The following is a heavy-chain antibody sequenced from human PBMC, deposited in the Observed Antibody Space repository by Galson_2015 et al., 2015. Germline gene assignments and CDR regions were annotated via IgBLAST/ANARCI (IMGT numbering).Heavy chain of an antibody. CDR3: AREWAHGGAQYYDFWNYMDV. J-gene: IGHJ6*03. Sequence: CAISGDSVSSNSAAWNWIRQSPSRGLEWLGRTYYRSKWYNDYAVSVKSRITINPDTSKNQFSLQLNSVTPEDTAVYYCAREWAHGGAQYYDFWNYMDVWGKGTTVTVSS. CDR2: TYYRSKWYN. V-gene: IGHV6-1*01. CDR1: GDSVSSNSAA. D-gene: IGHD3-3*01.